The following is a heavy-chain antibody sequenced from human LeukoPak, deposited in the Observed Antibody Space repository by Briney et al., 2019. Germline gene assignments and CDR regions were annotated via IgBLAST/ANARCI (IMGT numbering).Heavy chain of an antibody. CDR1: GGSISSYY. CDR3: ASSGYYGSGSYFEY. V-gene: IGHV4-4*07. J-gene: IGHJ4*02. Sequence: SETLSLTCTVSGGSISSYYWSWIRQPAGRGLEWIGRIYTSGNTNYNPSLKSRVTMSVDASKKQFSLKLSSVTAADSAVYYCASSGYYGSGSYFEYWGQGTPVTVSS. CDR2: IYTSGNT. D-gene: IGHD3-10*01.